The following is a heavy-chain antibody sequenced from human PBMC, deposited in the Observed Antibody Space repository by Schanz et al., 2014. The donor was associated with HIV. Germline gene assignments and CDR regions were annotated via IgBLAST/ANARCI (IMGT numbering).Heavy chain of an antibody. CDR2: ISSIRTYI. Sequence: EVQLVESGGGLVKPGGSLRLSCAASGFTFSNAWMSWVRQAPGKGLEWVSSISSIRTYIYYADSLKGRFTISRDNANNSLYLQMNSLRAEDTAVYYCVRVRSPRVKIVVVMDYYYYAMDVWGRGTPVTVSS. V-gene: IGHV3-21*01. CDR1: GFTFSNAW. D-gene: IGHD3-22*01. J-gene: IGHJ6*02. CDR3: VRVRSPRVKIVVVMDYYYYAMDV.